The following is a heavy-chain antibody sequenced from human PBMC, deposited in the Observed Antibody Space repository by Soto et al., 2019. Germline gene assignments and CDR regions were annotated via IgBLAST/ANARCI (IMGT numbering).Heavy chain of an antibody. CDR3: ARRWGYSFDC. CDR1: GGSISSYY. CDR2: IYYSGST. Sequence: QLQLQESGPGLVKPSETLSLTCTVSGGSISSYYWGWIRRPPGKGLEWIGSIYYSGSTYYNPSLKSRVTISVDTSKNQFSLKLSSVTAADTAVYYCARRWGYSFDCWGQGTLVPVSS. V-gene: IGHV4-39*01. D-gene: IGHD7-27*01. J-gene: IGHJ4*02.